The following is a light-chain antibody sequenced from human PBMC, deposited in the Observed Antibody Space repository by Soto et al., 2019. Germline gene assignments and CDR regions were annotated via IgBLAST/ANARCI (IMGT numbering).Light chain of an antibody. V-gene: IGLV2-11*01. CDR1: SGDVGGSNH. J-gene: IGLJ1*01. Sequence: QSALTQPRSVSASPGQSVTISCTGTSGDVGGSNHVSWYQHHPGKAPKFLIYDVTKGPSGVPDRFSGSKSGNTASLTISGLQAEDEADYYCCSDAGTYTFVFGTGTKVTVL. CDR3: CSDAGTYTFV. CDR2: DVT.